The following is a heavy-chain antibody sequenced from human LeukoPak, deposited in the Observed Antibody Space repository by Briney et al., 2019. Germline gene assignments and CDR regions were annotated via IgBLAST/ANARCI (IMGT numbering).Heavy chain of an antibody. CDR3: AKERTDTCGSGCGFDS. V-gene: IGHV3-9*01. J-gene: IGHJ4*02. Sequence: PGSSLRLSCAASGFTFNDYAMHEVRQAPRNGLAWVSGISWNSGSIGYADSVKGRITISRDIAKNPLYLQMHSLRSEDTALYYLAKERTDTCGSGCGFDSWGQGTLVSVFS. CDR1: GFTFNDYA. CDR2: ISWNSGSI. D-gene: IGHD3-10*01.